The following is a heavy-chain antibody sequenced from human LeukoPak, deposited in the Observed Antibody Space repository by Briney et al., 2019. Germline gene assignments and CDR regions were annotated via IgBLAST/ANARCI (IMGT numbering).Heavy chain of an antibody. D-gene: IGHD3-3*01. CDR2: INSSGSTI. CDR3: ARIRTFGVVISS. J-gene: IGHJ4*02. CDR1: GFTFSDYY. V-gene: IGHV3-11*04. Sequence: KSGGSLRLSCAASGFTFSDYYMSWIRQAPGKGLEWLSYINSSGSTIYYADSVKGRFTISRDNAKNSLYLQMNSLRAEDTAVYYCARIRTFGVVISSWGQGTLVTVSS.